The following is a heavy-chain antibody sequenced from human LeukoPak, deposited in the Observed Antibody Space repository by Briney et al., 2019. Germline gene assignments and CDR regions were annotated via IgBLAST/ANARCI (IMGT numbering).Heavy chain of an antibody. CDR2: ISSSSSYI. J-gene: IGHJ3*02. D-gene: IGHD3-22*01. V-gene: IGHV3-21*01. CDR1: GFTFSSYS. Sequence: KTGGSLRLSCAASGFTFSSYSMNWVRQAPGKGLEWVSSISSSSSYIYYADSVKGRFTISRDNAKNSLYLQMNSLRAEDTAVYYCARDRTLWTMMIVRHTAFDIWGQGTKVTVSS. CDR3: ARDRTLWTMMIVRHTAFDI.